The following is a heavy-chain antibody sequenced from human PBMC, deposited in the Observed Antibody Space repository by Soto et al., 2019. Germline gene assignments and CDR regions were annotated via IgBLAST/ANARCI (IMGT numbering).Heavy chain of an antibody. CDR1: GYNFIGYF. V-gene: IGHV1-2*04. J-gene: IGHJ5*02. CDR2: INPNSGGT. Sequence: QVQLVQAGTEVQKPGASVKVSCRASGYNFIGYFIHWVRQAPGQGLEWMGCINPNSGGTHYAETFQGSVTLTRDTSISTAYMELSRLRSDDTAVYYCARDIANSYGVYYFDPWGQGTLVIVSS. D-gene: IGHD1-26*01. CDR3: ARDIANSYGVYYFDP.